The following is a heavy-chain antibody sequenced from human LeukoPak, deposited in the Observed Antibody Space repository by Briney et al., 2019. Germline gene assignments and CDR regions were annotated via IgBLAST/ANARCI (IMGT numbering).Heavy chain of an antibody. Sequence: PGGSLRLSCAASGFTFSSYGMHWVRQAPGKGLEWVAVISYDGSNKYYADSVKGRFTISRDNSKNTLYLQMNSLRAEDTAVYYCVRGQNYDILTGTSWGQGTLVTVSS. V-gene: IGHV3-30*03. CDR2: ISYDGSNK. D-gene: IGHD3-9*01. J-gene: IGHJ5*02. CDR1: GFTFSSYG. CDR3: VRGQNYDILTGTS.